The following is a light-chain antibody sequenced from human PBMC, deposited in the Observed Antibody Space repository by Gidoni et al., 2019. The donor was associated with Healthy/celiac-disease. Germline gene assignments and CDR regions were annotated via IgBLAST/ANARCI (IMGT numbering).Light chain of an antibody. J-gene: IGKJ3*01. Sequence: EIVLTQSPATLSLSPGERATLSCRASQSVSSYLAWYQQKPGQAPRLLLYYASNRATGIPARFSGSGSGTEFTLTISSLEPEDFAVYYCQQRSNWPLFTFGPGTKVDIK. CDR1: QSVSSY. V-gene: IGKV3-11*01. CDR3: QQRSNWPLFT. CDR2: YAS.